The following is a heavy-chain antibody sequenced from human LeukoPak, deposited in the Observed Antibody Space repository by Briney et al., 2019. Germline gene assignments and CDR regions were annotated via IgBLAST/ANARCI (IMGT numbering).Heavy chain of an antibody. J-gene: IGHJ4*02. CDR2: ISGGAGTP. CDR1: GFTFRNYA. CDR3: AKRRTTVITMDYFDY. D-gene: IGHD4-17*01. Sequence: GGSLRLSCAASGFTFRNYAMSWVRQARGKGLEWVSGISGGAGTPYYADSVKGRFTISRDNSKNTLYLQMSSLRAEDTAVYYCAKRRTTVITMDYFDYWGQGTLVTVSS. V-gene: IGHV3-23*01.